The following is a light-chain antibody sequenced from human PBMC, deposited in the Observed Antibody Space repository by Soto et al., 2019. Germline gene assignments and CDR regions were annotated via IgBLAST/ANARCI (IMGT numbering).Light chain of an antibody. V-gene: IGKV3-20*01. Sequence: EIVLTQSPGTLSLSPGERATLSCRASQSVSSTSLAWYQQKPGQAPRLLIYGASTRATGIPDRFSGSGSGTDFTLTVTRLEPEDFAVYYCQQYGTSPNTFGGGTKVEIK. CDR2: GAS. CDR1: QSVSSTS. J-gene: IGKJ4*01. CDR3: QQYGTSPNT.